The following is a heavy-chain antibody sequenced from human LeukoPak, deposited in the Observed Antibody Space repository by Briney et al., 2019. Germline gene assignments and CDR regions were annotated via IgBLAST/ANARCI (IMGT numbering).Heavy chain of an antibody. J-gene: IGHJ4*02. D-gene: IGHD3-22*01. Sequence: GGSLRLSCAASGFTFSSYAMSWVRQAPGKGLEWVAVISYDGSNKYYADSVKGRFTISRDNSKNTLYLQMNSLRAEDTAVYYCARDSYDSSGYLVDYWGQGTLVTVSS. CDR1: GFTFSSYA. V-gene: IGHV3-30-3*01. CDR2: ISYDGSNK. CDR3: ARDSYDSSGYLVDY.